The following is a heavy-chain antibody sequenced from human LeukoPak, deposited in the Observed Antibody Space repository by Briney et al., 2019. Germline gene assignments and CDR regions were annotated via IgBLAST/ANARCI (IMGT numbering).Heavy chain of an antibody. D-gene: IGHD6-13*01. CDR1: GFTFTSHD. V-gene: IGHV1-69*13. CDR3: ARSMGRAYSSSWSNWFDP. CDR2: IMPILGTA. Sequence: SVTVSCTASGFTFTSHDFNWVRQAPGQGLEWMGGIMPILGTANYAQKFQGRVTITADELTSTAYMEVSSLRSEDTAVYYCARSMGRAYSSSWSNWFDPWGQGTLVTVSP. J-gene: IGHJ5*02.